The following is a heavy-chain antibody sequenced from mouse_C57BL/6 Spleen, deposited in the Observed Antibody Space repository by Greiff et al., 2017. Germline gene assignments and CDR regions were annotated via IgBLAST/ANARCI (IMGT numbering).Heavy chain of an antibody. J-gene: IGHJ1*03. CDR2: INPNNGGT. V-gene: IGHV1-18*01. D-gene: IGHD1-1*01. CDR1: GYTFTDYN. CDR3: ARNRGVVDWYFDV. Sequence: EVKLVESGPELVKPGASVKIPCKASGYTFTDYNMDWVKQSHGKSLAWIGDINPNNGGTIYNQKFKGKATLTVDKSSSTAYMELRSLTSEDTAVYYCARNRGVVDWYFDVWGTGTTVTVSS.